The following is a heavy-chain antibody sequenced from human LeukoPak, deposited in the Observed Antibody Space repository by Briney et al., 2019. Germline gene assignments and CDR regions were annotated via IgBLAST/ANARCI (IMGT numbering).Heavy chain of an antibody. D-gene: IGHD6-6*01. Sequence: GGSLRLSCAASGFTFSSYAMHWVRQAPGKGLEWVAYDGSNKYYADSVKGRFTISRDNSKNTLYLQMNSLRAEDSAVYYCARIGYSSSSLDFWGRGTLVTVSS. CDR1: GFTFSSYA. V-gene: IGHV3-30-3*01. CDR2: DGSNK. J-gene: IGHJ4*02. CDR3: ARIGYSSSSLDF.